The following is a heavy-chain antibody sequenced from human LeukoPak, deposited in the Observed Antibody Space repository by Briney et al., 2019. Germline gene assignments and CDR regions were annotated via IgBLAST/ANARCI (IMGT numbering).Heavy chain of an antibody. CDR3: ARNTRYSGNDSRGDAFDY. CDR1: GFTVSSNY. CDR2: IYSGGST. J-gene: IGHJ4*02. D-gene: IGHD5-12*01. V-gene: IGHV3-53*01. Sequence: PGGSLRLSCAASGFTVSSNYMSWVRQAPGKGLEWVSVIYSGGSTYYADSVKGRFTISRDNSKNTLYLQMNSLRAEDTAVYYCARNTRYSGNDSRGDAFDYWGQGTLVTVSS.